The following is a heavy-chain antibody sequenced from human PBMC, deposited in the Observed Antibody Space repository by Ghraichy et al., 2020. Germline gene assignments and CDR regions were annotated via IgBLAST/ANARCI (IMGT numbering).Heavy chain of an antibody. V-gene: IGHV3-7*01. CDR2: IKEDGSKE. D-gene: IGHD3-3*01. Sequence: GESLNISCAASGFIFSRYWMAWVRQAPGKGPEWVANIKEDGSKEYYVDSVEGRFTISRDNARNSLYLQMNSLRAEDTAVYYCVRDFAHSWDYWGQGTLVIVSS. J-gene: IGHJ4*02. CDR3: VRDFAHSWDY. CDR1: GFIFSRYW.